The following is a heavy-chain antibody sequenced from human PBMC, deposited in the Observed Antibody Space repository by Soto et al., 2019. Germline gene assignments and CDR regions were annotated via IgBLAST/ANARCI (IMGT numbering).Heavy chain of an antibody. D-gene: IGHD6-6*01. CDR2: IDWNSATT. J-gene: IGHJ6*03. CDR3: ARDVAPRPRYMDV. Sequence: EVQLVESGGGLVQPGRSLRLSCAVSGFTFDDYAMHWVRQAPGKGLEWVSAIDWNSATTDYADSVKGRFTLSRDNAKNSLYLQMNGLRAEDTALYYCARDVAPRPRYMDVWGKGTTVTVSS. V-gene: IGHV3-9*01. CDR1: GFTFDDYA.